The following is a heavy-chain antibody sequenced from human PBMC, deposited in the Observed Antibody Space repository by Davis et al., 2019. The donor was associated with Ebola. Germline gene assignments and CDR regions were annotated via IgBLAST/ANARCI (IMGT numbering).Heavy chain of an antibody. Sequence: GGSLRLSCAASGFIVSSNYLSWVRQAPGKGLEWVSVIYSGGTTNYADSVKGRFTISRDKSKNTLYLQMNSLRVEDTAVYYCARGTYSGSYQVPFSFDYWGQGTLVTVSS. D-gene: IGHD1-26*01. CDR2: IYSGGTT. V-gene: IGHV3-53*01. CDR3: ARGTYSGSYQVPFSFDY. CDR1: GFIVSSNY. J-gene: IGHJ4*02.